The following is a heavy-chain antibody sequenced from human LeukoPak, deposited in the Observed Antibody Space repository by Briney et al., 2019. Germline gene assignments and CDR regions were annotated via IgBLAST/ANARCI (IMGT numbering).Heavy chain of an antibody. V-gene: IGHV3-7*03. D-gene: IGHD3-22*01. CDR3: ARDSNPGDSSGYYDAFDI. J-gene: IGHJ3*02. CDR1: GFIFSRDW. Sequence: GGSLRLSCATSGFIFSRDWMTWVRQAPGKGPEWVANIKGDGSKKDLVDSVKGRFTISRDNAKNSLYLEMSSLRAEDTAVYYCARDSNPGDSSGYYDAFDIWGQGTKVTVSS. CDR2: IKGDGSKK.